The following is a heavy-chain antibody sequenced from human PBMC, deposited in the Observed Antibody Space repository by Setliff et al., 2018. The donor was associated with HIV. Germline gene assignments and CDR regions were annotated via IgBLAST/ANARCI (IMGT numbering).Heavy chain of an antibody. CDR1: GDSMSSGDYS. CDR2: IYPSGRT. Sequence: ASETLSLTCAVSGDSMSSGDYSWNWIRQSPGKGLEWIGYIYPSGRTYYNPSLKNRVTMSIDRSKKQFSLNLSSVTAADTALYFCVREGAGSVSYYLDFWGQGILVTVSS. V-gene: IGHV4-30-2*06. CDR3: VREGAGSVSYYLDF. D-gene: IGHD3-10*01. J-gene: IGHJ4*02.